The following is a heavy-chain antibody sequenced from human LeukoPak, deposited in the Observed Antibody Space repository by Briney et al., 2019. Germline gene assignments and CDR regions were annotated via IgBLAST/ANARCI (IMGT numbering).Heavy chain of an antibody. J-gene: IGHJ3*01. CDR3: GKDPNGDYVGAFDF. Sequence: PGGSLRLYCTASGFTFNTFPMSWVRQAPGKGLEWVSGISDSGRTTYYAGSVKGRFTSSRDNSANTLYLQMNSLSADDTAVYYCGKDPNGDYVGAFDFWGQGTMVSVSS. V-gene: IGHV3-23*01. CDR1: GFTFNTFP. CDR2: ISDSGRTT. D-gene: IGHD4-17*01.